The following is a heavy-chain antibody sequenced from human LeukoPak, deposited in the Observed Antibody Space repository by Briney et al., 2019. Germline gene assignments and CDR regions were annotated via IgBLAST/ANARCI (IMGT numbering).Heavy chain of an antibody. J-gene: IGHJ6*04. CDR1: GGSFSGYY. D-gene: IGHD2-15*01. CDR2: INHSGST. CDR3: ARGRLLLRGMDV. V-gene: IGHV4-34*01. Sequence: SETLSLTCAVYGGSFSGYYWSWIRQPPGKGLEWIGEINHSGSTNYNPSLKSRVTISVDTSKNQFSPKLSSVTAADTAVYYCARGRLLLRGMDVWGKGTTVTVSS.